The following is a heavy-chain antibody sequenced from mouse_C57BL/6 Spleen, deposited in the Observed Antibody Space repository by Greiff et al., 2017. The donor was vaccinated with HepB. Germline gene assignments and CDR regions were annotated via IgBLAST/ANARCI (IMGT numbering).Heavy chain of an antibody. CDR3: ARSLTGRRYSDV. CDR1: GFTFSDYG. Sequence: EVMLVESGGGLVKPGGSLKLSCAASGFTFSDYGMHWVRQAPEKGLEWVAYISSGSSTIYYADTVKGRFTISRDNAKNTLFLQMTSLRSEDTAMYYCARSLTGRRYSDVWGTGTTVTVAS. D-gene: IGHD4-1*01. CDR2: ISSGSSTI. J-gene: IGHJ1*03. V-gene: IGHV5-17*01.